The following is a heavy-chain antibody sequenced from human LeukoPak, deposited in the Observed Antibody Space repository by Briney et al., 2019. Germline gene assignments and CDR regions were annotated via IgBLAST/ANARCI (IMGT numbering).Heavy chain of an antibody. CDR3: ARDSKTYYDFWSGPGGYFDL. V-gene: IGHV3-74*01. D-gene: IGHD3-3*01. Sequence: GGSLRLSCAASGFTFSSYWMRWVRQAPGKGLVWVSRINSDGGSTSYADSVKGRFTISRDNAKNTLYLQMNSLRAEDTAVYYCARDSKTYYDFWSGPGGYFDLWGRGTLVTVSS. CDR1: GFTFSSYW. J-gene: IGHJ2*01. CDR2: INSDGGST.